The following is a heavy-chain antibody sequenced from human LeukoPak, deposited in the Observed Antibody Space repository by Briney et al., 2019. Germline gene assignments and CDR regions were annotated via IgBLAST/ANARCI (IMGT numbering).Heavy chain of an antibody. V-gene: IGHV3-48*03. CDR1: GFTFSSYA. J-gene: IGHJ5*02. D-gene: IGHD6-13*01. Sequence: GGSLRLSCAASGFTFSSYAITWVRQAPGKGLEWVSYISSSGSTIYYADPVKGRFTISRDNAKNSLYLQMNSLRAEDTAVYYCARVSSSSWYTPLRWFDPWGQGTLVTVSS. CDR3: ARVSSSSWYTPLRWFDP. CDR2: ISSSGSTI.